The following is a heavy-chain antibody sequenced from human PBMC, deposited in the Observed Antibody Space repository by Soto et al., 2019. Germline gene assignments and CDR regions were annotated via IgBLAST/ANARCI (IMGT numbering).Heavy chain of an antibody. CDR3: TRGPFYGSS. D-gene: IGHD6-13*01. J-gene: IGHJ4*02. Sequence: GGALRLSRAASGFTLSSDWMHWVRQAPGKGLVWVSRINSDGSSSGYADSVKGRFTISRDNAKNTLYLQMNSLRAEDTALYYCTRGPFYGSSWGQGTLVTVSS. CDR2: INSDGSSS. V-gene: IGHV3-74*01. CDR1: GFTLSSDW.